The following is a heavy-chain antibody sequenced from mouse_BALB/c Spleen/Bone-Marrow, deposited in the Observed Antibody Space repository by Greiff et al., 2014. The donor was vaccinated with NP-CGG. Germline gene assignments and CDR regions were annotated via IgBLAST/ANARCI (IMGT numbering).Heavy chain of an antibody. Sequence: VQLKESGGGLVQPGGSRKLPCAASGFTFSSFGMHWVRQAPEKGLEWVAYISDGSSTIYYADTVKGRFTIFRDNPKNTLFLQMTSLRSEDTAMYYCARLDVGGYWGQGTTLTVSS. CDR1: GFTFSSFG. CDR3: ARLDVGGY. V-gene: IGHV5-17*02. J-gene: IGHJ2*01. CDR2: ISDGSSTI.